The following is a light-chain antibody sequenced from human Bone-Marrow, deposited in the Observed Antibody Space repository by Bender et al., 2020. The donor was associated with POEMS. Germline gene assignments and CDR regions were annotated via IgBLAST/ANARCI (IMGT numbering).Light chain of an antibody. Sequence: QSALTQPASVSGSPGQSITISCTGSSSDVGDYDYVSWYQQYPGKAPKLMIQEVTNRPSGVSARFSGSKSGNTASLTISGLRAEDEADYYCSSYTSRSTLVFGGGTKLTVL. V-gene: IGLV2-14*01. J-gene: IGLJ2*01. CDR2: EVT. CDR3: SSYTSRSTLV. CDR1: SSDVGDYDY.